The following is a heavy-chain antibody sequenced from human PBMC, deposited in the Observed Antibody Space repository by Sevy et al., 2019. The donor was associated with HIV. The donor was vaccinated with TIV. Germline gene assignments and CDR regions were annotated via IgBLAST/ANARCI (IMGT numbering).Heavy chain of an antibody. J-gene: IGHJ4*02. V-gene: IGHV5-51*01. CDR3: ARLDSYSIGWSPRYYFDY. CDR2: ISPDDSDP. CDR1: AYTFTTHW. Sequence: GESLKISCKGSAYTFTTHWIGWVRQVPGEGLEWMGIISPDDSDPRYSPSFQGQVTMSVDKSVSTAYLQWHSLETSDTAIYYCARLDSYSIGWSPRYYFDYWGQGTLVTVSS. D-gene: IGHD6-19*01.